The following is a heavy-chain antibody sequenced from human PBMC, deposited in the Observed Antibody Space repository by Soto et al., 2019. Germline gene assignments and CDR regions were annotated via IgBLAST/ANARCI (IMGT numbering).Heavy chain of an antibody. CDR2: ISYDGSNK. CDR1: GFTFSSYG. V-gene: IGHV3-30*18. D-gene: IGHD3-22*01. Sequence: HPGGSLRLSCAASGFTFSSYGMHWVRQAPGKGLEWVAVISYDGSNKYYADSVKGRFTISRDNSKNTLYLQMNSLRAEDTAVYYCAKDPSSGYYSPDYAFAIWGQGPMVTVSS. J-gene: IGHJ3*02. CDR3: AKDPSSGYYSPDYAFAI.